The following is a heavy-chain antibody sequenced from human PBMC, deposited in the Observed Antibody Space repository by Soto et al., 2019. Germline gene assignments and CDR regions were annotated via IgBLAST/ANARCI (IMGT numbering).Heavy chain of an antibody. J-gene: IGHJ5*02. CDR2: MNPNSGNT. V-gene: IGHV1-8*01. D-gene: IGHD4-4*01. CDR1: GYTFTSYD. Sequence: QVQLVQSGAEVKKPGASVKVSCKASGYTFTSYDINWVRQATGQGLEWMGWMNPNSGNTGYPQKFQGRVTMTRNTSISTAYMELSSLRFEDTAVYYCARSPPWVERNNYAGGWFDPWGQGTLVTVSS. CDR3: ARSPPWVERNNYAGGWFDP.